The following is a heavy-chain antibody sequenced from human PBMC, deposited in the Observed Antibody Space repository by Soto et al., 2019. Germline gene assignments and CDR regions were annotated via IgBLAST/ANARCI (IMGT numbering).Heavy chain of an antibody. CDR1: GCTFANSE. D-gene: IGHD2-15*01. CDR3: ARRPHCSGGICYYGLDN. Sequence: ASVTVSFTASGCTFANSEMNSVRQAPGQGLEWMGWMNPDSGHAAYAQKFQGRVTLTTSTSTSTVYMEMRSLGSEDTAVYYCARRPHCSGGICYYGLDNWGQGTLVTVSS. V-gene: IGHV1-8*01. CDR2: MNPDSGHA. J-gene: IGHJ4*02.